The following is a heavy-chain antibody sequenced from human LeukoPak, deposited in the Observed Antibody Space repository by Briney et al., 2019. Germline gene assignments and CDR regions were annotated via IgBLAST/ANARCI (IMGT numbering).Heavy chain of an antibody. CDR3: ARDRKYCSSTTCYSSMDV. J-gene: IGHJ6*03. Sequence: KTSETLSFTCTVSGYSISSGYYWGWIRQPPGKGLEWIGSIYHSGSTYYNPSLKSRVTISVDTSKYQFSLKLSSVTAADTAVYYCARDRKYCSSTTCYSSMDVWGKGTTVTVSS. V-gene: IGHV4-38-2*02. CDR1: GYSISSGYY. CDR2: IYHSGST. D-gene: IGHD2-2*01.